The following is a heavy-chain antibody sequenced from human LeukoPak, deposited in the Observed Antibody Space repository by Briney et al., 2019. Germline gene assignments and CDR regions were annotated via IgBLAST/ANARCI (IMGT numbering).Heavy chain of an antibody. D-gene: IGHD2-21*02. V-gene: IGHV1-2*02. CDR3: ARESGGDDAFDI. J-gene: IGHJ3*02. CDR2: INPNSGAT. Sequence: ASVKVSCKASGFTFSDYYLHWLRQAPGEGLEWMGWINPNSGATRYAQKFQGRVTLTRDTSISTAYMELSSLRSDDRAVFFCARESGGDDAFDIWGQGTMVTASS. CDR1: GFTFSDYY.